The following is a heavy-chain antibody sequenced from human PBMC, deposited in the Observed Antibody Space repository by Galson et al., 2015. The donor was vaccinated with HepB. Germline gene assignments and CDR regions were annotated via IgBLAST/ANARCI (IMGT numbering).Heavy chain of an antibody. J-gene: IGHJ2*01. CDR1: GGSISSYY. D-gene: IGHD4-17*01. V-gene: IGHV4-59*01. Sequence: EPLSLTCTVAGGSISSYYWSWIRPPPGKGLGWIGYIYDSGNTNYNPSLKSRVTISVDTSKNQFSLKLSSVTAADTAVYYCTKWVEYGDNYWYFDLWGRGILVTVSS. CDR2: IYDSGNT. CDR3: TKWVEYGDNYWYFDL.